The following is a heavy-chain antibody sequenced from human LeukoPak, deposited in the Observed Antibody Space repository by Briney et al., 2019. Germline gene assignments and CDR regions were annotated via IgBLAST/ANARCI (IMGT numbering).Heavy chain of an antibody. CDR2: IRYDGSNK. V-gene: IGHV3-30*02. CDR1: GFTFSSYG. D-gene: IGHD3-22*01. CDR3: AREPEWYDSSGYDLDY. J-gene: IGHJ4*02. Sequence: GGSLRLSCAASGFTFSSYGMHWVRQAPGKGLEWVAFIRYDGSNKYFADSVKGRFTISRDNAKNSLYLQMNSLRAEDTAVYYCAREPEWYDSSGYDLDYWGQGTLVTVSS.